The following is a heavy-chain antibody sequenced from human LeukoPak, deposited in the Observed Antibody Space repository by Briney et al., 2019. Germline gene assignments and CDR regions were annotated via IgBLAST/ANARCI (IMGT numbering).Heavy chain of an antibody. CDR1: GFTFSSYW. J-gene: IGHJ4*02. CDR2: INSDGSST. V-gene: IGHV3-74*01. Sequence: GGSLRLSCAASGFTFSSYWMHWVRQAPGKGLVWVSRINSDGSSTSYADSVKGRFTISRDNAKNTLYLQMNSLRAEDTAVYYCAREGYYYDRHIDYWGQGTLVTVSS. D-gene: IGHD3-22*01. CDR3: AREGYYYDRHIDY.